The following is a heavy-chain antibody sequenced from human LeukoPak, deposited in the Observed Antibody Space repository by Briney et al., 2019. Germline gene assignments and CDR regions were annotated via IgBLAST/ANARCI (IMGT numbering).Heavy chain of an antibody. CDR3: ARDSGTTGEVKFDP. J-gene: IGHJ5*02. D-gene: IGHD3-10*01. CDR1: GGSISSYY. CDR2: IYYSGST. Sequence: TSGTLSLTCTVSGGSISSYYWSWIRQPPGKGLEWIGYIYYSGSTNYNPSLKSRVTISLDTSKNQFSLKLSSVTAADTAVYYCARDSGTTGEVKFDPWGQGTLVTVSS. V-gene: IGHV4-59*12.